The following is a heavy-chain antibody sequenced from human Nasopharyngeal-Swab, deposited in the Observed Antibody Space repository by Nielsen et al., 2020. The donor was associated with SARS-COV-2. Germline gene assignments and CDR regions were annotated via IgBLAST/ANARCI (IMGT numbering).Heavy chain of an antibody. V-gene: IGHV3-74*01. Sequence: GGSLRLSCVASGFTFSSFWMHWVRQVPGKGLVWISRISGDGSSTSYADSVKGRLTTSRDNAKNTLYLQINTLTGEDTAVYHCARGSGPHGSWDYWGQGTLVTVSS. CDR3: ARGSGPHGSWDY. CDR1: GFTFSSFW. J-gene: IGHJ4*02. CDR2: ISGDGSST. D-gene: IGHD1-26*01.